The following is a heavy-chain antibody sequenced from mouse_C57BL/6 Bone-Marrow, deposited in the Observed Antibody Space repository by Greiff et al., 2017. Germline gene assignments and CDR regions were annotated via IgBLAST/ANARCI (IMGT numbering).Heavy chain of an antibody. D-gene: IGHD1-1*02. CDR2: IYPGSGST. Sequence: QVQLQQPGAELVKPGASVKMSCKASGYTFTSYWITWVKQRPGQGLEWIGDIYPGSGSTNYNEKFKSKATLTVDTSSSTAYMQLSSLTSEDSAVYYCARGDYDCYAMDYWGQGTTVTVSS. V-gene: IGHV1-55*01. J-gene: IGHJ4*01. CDR1: GYTFTSYW. CDR3: ARGDYDCYAMDY.